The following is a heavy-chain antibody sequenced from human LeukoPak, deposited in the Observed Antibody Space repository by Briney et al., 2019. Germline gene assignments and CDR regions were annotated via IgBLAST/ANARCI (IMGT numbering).Heavy chain of an antibody. CDR2: ISAYNGNT. D-gene: IGHD2-2*01. CDR1: GYTFTSYA. Sequence: ASVKVSCKASGYTFTSYAITWVRRAPGQGLEWMGWISAYNGNTNYAQKLQGRVTMTTDTSTNTAYMELRSLRSDDTAVYYCARALYHTFDYWGQGTPVTVSS. V-gene: IGHV1-18*01. J-gene: IGHJ4*02. CDR3: ARALYHTFDY.